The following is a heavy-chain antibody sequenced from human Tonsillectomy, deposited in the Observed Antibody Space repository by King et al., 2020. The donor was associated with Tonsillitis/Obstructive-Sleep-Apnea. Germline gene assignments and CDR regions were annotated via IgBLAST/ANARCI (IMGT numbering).Heavy chain of an antibody. D-gene: IGHD2-2*01. V-gene: IGHV4-34*01. CDR2: INHSGST. CDR3: GWGSRYCSSTSCYLDY. J-gene: IGHJ4*02. Sequence: VQLQQWGAGLLKPSETLSLTCAVYGGSFSGYYWSWIRQPPGKGLEWIGEINHSGSTNYNPSLKSRVTISVDTSKNQLSLKLRSVTAAETAVYYCGWGSRYCSSTSCYLDYWGQGTLGTVSS. CDR1: GGSFSGYY.